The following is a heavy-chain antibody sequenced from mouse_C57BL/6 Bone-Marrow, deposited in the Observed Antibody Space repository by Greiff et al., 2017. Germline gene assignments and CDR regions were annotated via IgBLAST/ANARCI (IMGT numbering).Heavy chain of an antibody. D-gene: IGHD1-1*01. J-gene: IGHJ2*01. CDR2: IYPGDGDT. V-gene: IGHV1-82*01. CDR3: ASSLITTVVARDY. Sequence: QVQLQQSGPELVKPGASVKISCKASGYAFSSSWMNWVKQRPGKGLEWIGRIYPGDGDTNYNGKFKGKATLTAAKSSSTAYMQLSSLTSEDSAVYFCASSLITTVVARDYWGQGTTLTVSS. CDR1: GYAFSSSW.